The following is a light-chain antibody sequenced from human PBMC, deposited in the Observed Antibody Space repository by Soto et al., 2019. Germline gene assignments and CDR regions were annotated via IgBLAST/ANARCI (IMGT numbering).Light chain of an antibody. CDR1: QTISSW. CDR3: QHYNSYSEA. J-gene: IGKJ1*01. V-gene: IGKV1-5*03. Sequence: DIQMTQSPSTLSGSVGDRVTITCRAGQTISSWLSWYQQKPGKAPKPLIYKASTLKSGVPSRFSGSGSGTEFTLTVSSLQPDDFATYYCQHYNSYSEAFGQGTKVDI. CDR2: KAS.